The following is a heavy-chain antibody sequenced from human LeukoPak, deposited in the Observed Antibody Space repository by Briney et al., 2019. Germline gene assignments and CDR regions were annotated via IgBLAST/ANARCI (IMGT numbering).Heavy chain of an antibody. V-gene: IGHV1-18*01. CDR2: ISAYNGNT. CDR1: GYPFTSYG. CDR3: ARQYHDFWSGYYPLGY. J-gene: IGHJ4*02. D-gene: IGHD3-3*01. Sequence: GASVKVSCKASGYPFTSYGISWVRQAPGQGLEWMGWISAYNGNTNYAQQLQGRVTMTTDPSTSTAYMELRSLRSDDTAVYYCARQYHDFWSGYYPLGYWGQGTLVTVSS.